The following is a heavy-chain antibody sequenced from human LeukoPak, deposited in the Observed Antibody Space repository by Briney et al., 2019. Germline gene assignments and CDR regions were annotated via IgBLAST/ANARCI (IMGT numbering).Heavy chain of an antibody. CDR3: ARGNTMVPDS. Sequence: GASVKVSCKASGYAFTNYGITWVRQAPGQGLEWMGWINNYSANTLYAQNIQGRGTMTTDTSTTTAYMELRSLRFDDTAVYYCARGNTMVPDSWGQGTLVTVSS. CDR2: INNYSANT. CDR1: GYAFTNYG. J-gene: IGHJ5*01. D-gene: IGHD3-10*01. V-gene: IGHV1-18*04.